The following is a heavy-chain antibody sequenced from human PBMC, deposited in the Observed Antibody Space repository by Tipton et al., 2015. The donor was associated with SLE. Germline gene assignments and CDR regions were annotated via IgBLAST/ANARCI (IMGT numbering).Heavy chain of an antibody. CDR1: GDSISSSY. V-gene: IGHV4-59*01. Sequence: TLSLTCSVSGDSISSSYWSWIRQPPGKGLEWIGSIYYSGSTNYNPSLKSRVTILVDRSKKQFSLNLSSVTAADTAVYYCASFVAGHYFDYWGQGTLVTVSS. CDR3: ASFVAGHYFDY. D-gene: IGHD6-19*01. CDR2: IYYSGST. J-gene: IGHJ4*02.